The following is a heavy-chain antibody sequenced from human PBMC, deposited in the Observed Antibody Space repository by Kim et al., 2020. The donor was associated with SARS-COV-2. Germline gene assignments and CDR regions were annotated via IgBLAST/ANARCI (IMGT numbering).Heavy chain of an antibody. J-gene: IGHJ4*02. Sequence: SETLSLTCAVYGGSFSGYYWSWIRQPPGKGLEWIGEINHSGSTNYNPSLKSRVTISVDTSKNQFSLKLSSVTAADTAVYYCARDSSRSSSWRGEFDYWGQGTLVTVSS. CDR2: INHSGST. CDR1: GGSFSGYY. V-gene: IGHV4-34*01. CDR3: ARDSSRSSSWRGEFDY. D-gene: IGHD6-13*01.